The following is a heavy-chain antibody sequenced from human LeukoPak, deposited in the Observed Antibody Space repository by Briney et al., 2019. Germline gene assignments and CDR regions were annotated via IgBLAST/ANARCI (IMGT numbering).Heavy chain of an antibody. V-gene: IGHV4-61*02. Sequence: SETLSLTCTVSGGSISSGSYYWSWIRQPAGKGLEWIGRIYTSGSTNYNPSLKSRVTISVDTSKNQFSLKLSSVTAADTAVYYCARFPKDSSSWPYSFDYWGQGTLVTVSS. CDR2: IYTSGST. CDR3: ARFPKDSSSWPYSFDY. CDR1: GGSISSGSYY. J-gene: IGHJ4*02. D-gene: IGHD6-13*01.